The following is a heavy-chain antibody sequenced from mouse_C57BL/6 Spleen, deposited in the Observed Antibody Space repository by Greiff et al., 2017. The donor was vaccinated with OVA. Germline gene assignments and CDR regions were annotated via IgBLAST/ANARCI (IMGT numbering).Heavy chain of an antibody. CDR3: AREGYYTPCAMDY. CDR1: GYTFTSYW. CDR2: INPNSGST. J-gene: IGHJ4*01. Sequence: QVQLQQPGAELVKPGASVKLSCKASGYTFTSYWMHWVQQRPGQGLEWIGMINPNSGSTNYNEKFKSKVTLTVDKSSSTAYMQLSSLTSEDSAVYYCAREGYYTPCAMDYWGQGTSVTVSS. V-gene: IGHV1-64*01. D-gene: IGHD2-12*01.